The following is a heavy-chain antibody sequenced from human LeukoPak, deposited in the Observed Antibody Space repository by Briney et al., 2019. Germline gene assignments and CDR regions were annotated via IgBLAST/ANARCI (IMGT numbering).Heavy chain of an antibody. CDR3: ATDGAGFDT. CDR1: GFTFSSYA. Sequence: PGGSLRLSCAASGFTFSSYAMSWVRQAPARGLEWVSSIRGGGETFYADSVKGRFTLSRDDSRNTVYLQLNNLRAEDTAVYYCATDGAGFDTWGQGVLVTVSS. V-gene: IGHV3-23*01. J-gene: IGHJ5*02. CDR2: IRGGGET.